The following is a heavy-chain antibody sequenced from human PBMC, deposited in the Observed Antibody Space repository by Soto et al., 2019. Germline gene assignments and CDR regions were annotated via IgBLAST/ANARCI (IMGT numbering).Heavy chain of an antibody. Sequence: QVHLVQSGAEVKKPGVSVKVSCKASGYSFTDYYMHWVRQAPGQGLEWMGWINTKTGGTNYAQRVQGRVTMTGDTSINTAYMELSRLRSDDTAVYYCARVGPTGWFDPWGQGTVVTVSS. J-gene: IGHJ5*02. CDR2: INTKTGGT. V-gene: IGHV1-2*02. CDR1: GYSFTDYY. CDR3: ARVGPTGWFDP.